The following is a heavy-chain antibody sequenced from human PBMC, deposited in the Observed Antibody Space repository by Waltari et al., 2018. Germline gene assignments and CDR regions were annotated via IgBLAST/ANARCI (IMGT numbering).Heavy chain of an antibody. CDR2: IIPVLGIA. V-gene: IGHV1-69*04. CDR3: ARGRYSGYYFNY. D-gene: IGHD5-12*01. CDR1: GGTFSSYA. J-gene: IGHJ4*02. Sequence: QVQLVQSGAEVKKPGSSVKVSCKASGGTFSSYAISWVRQAPGQGLEWMGGIIPVLGIANYAQKCQGRVTITAGESTSAAYMELSSLRSEDTAVYYCARGRYSGYYFNYWGQGTLVTVSS.